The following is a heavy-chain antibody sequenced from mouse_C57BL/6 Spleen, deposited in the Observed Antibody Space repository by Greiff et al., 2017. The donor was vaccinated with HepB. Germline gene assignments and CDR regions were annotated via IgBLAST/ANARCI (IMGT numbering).Heavy chain of an antibody. CDR2: IDPANGNT. J-gene: IGHJ4*01. CDR3: ASDYGSSDDAMDY. D-gene: IGHD1-1*01. V-gene: IGHV14-3*01. Sequence: VQLQQSVAELVRPGASVKLSCTASGFNIKNTYMHWVKQRPEQGLEWIGRIDPANGNTKYAPKFQGKATITADTSSNTAYLQLSSLTSEDTALYYCASDYGSSDDAMDYWGQGTSVTVSS. CDR1: GFNIKNTY.